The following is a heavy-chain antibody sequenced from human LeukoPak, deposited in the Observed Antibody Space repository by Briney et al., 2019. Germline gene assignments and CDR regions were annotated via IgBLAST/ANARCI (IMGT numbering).Heavy chain of an antibody. V-gene: IGHV3-30*03. CDR2: SSFDGTKE. CDR1: GFSFNSYG. CDR3: TRYDSSRFDP. D-gene: IGHD3-3*01. J-gene: IGHJ5*02. Sequence: GGSLRLSCAASGFSFNSYGMHWVRQAPGTGLEWVAVSSFDGTKEDYADSVKGRFTISRDNSRNTMDLQMNSLRVEDTAVYHCTRYDSSRFDPWGQGTLVIVSS.